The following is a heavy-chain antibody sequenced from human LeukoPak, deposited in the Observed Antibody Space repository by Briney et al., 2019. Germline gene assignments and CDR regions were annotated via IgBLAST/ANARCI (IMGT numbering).Heavy chain of an antibody. CDR2: IIPIFGTA. CDR1: GCTFSSYA. Sequence: ASVKVSCKASGCTFSSYAISWVRQAPGQGLEWMGGIIPIFGTANYAQKFQGRVTITADESTSTAYMELSSLRSEDTAVYYCASFYCSGGSCYGSDYYYYYMDVWGKGTTVTISS. J-gene: IGHJ6*03. CDR3: ASFYCSGGSCYGSDYYYYYMDV. D-gene: IGHD2-15*01. V-gene: IGHV1-69*01.